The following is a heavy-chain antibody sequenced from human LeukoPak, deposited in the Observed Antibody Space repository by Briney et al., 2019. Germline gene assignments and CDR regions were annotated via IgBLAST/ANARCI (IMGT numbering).Heavy chain of an antibody. Sequence: ASVKVTCKTSGYTFSSYGITWVRQAPGQGLEWMGWISAYNGNTNYAQMLQGRLTMTTDTSTSTAYMELRSLRSDDTAVYYCAREVGAVADFDYWGQGTLVTVSS. CDR1: GYTFSSYG. V-gene: IGHV1-18*01. CDR2: ISAYNGNT. D-gene: IGHD6-19*01. J-gene: IGHJ4*02. CDR3: AREVGAVADFDY.